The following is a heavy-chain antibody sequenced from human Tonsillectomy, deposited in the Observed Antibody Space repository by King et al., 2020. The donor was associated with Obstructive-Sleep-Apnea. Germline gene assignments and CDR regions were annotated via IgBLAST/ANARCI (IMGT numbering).Heavy chain of an antibody. CDR3: ARDHPSIGELSTH. J-gene: IGHJ4*02. CDR2: IYTSGGT. Sequence: VQLQESGPGLVKPSETLSLTCTVSGASISSYYWSWIRQPAGKGLEWIGRIYTSGGTNYNPSLKSRVTMSVDTAKNQFSPKLTSVTAADTAVYYCARDHPSIGELSTHWGQGTLVTVSS. CDR1: GASISSYY. D-gene: IGHD3-10*01. V-gene: IGHV4-4*07.